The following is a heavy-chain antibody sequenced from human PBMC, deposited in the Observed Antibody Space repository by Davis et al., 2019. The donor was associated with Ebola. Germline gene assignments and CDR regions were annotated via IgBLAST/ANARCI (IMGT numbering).Heavy chain of an antibody. D-gene: IGHD2-2*01. CDR1: GFAFSNYA. V-gene: IGHV3-30*04. Sequence: PGGSLRLSCATSGFAFSNYAMHWVRQAPGKGLEWVAVISYDGKSKYHADSVKGRFTISRDNSKNTLYLQMNSLRPDDTAVYSCARDLIAVIPAGILLDEKEVAELLGGMDVWGKGTTVTVSS. J-gene: IGHJ6*04. CDR2: ISYDGKSK. CDR3: ARDLIAVIPAGILLDEKEVAELLGGMDV.